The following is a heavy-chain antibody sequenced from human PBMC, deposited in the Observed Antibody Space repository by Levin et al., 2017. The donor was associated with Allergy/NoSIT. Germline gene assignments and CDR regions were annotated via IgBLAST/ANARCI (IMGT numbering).Heavy chain of an antibody. V-gene: IGHV3-30*09. CDR1: GFTISSYA. D-gene: IGHD2-15*01. Sequence: GGSLRLSCAASGFTISSYAMHWVRQAPGKGLEWEAVRSYDGSNKYYADSVKGRFVISRDNSKNTLYLQMNSLRAEDTAVYYCARGGPYCSGGSCYADVFDYWGQGTLVTVSS. CDR2: RSYDGSNK. J-gene: IGHJ4*02. CDR3: ARGGPYCSGGSCYADVFDY.